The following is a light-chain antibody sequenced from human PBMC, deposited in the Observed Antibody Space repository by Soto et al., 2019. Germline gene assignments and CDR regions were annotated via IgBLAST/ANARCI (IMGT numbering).Light chain of an antibody. CDR1: QSVSSSY. Sequence: EIVLTQSPGTLSLSPGERATLSCRASQSVSSSYLAWYQQKPGQAPRLLIYGASSRATGIPDRFSGSGSGTDFTLNISRLEGEDFAVYYCQQYGGSPPLTFGGGTKVEIK. J-gene: IGKJ4*01. CDR2: GAS. V-gene: IGKV3-20*01. CDR3: QQYGGSPPLT.